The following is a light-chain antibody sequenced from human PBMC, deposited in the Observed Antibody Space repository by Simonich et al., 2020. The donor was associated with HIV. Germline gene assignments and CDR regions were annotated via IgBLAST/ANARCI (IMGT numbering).Light chain of an antibody. CDR2: DGS. CDR1: SSDVGSYSL. J-gene: IGLJ3*02. CDR3: CSYAGSSTWV. Sequence: QSALTQPASVSGSPGQSITISCTGTSSDVGSYSLVSWYQQHPGKAPKPLIYDGSKRPSVVSNRFSGSLSGNTASLTISGLQAEDEADYYCCSYAGSSTWVFGGGTKLTVL. V-gene: IGLV2-23*01.